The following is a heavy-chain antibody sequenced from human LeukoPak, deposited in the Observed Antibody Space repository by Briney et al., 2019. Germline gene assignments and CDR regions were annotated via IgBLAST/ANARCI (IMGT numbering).Heavy chain of an antibody. Sequence: PSETLSLTCTVSGGSISSYYWSWIRQPPGKGLEWIGYIYYSGSTNYNPSLKSRVTISVDTSRNQFSLKLSSVTAADTAVYYCAREVPAAYRSWDYWGQGTLVTVSS. CDR1: GGSISSYY. CDR2: IYYSGST. CDR3: AREVPAAYRSWDY. D-gene: IGHD2-2*01. J-gene: IGHJ4*01. V-gene: IGHV4-59*01.